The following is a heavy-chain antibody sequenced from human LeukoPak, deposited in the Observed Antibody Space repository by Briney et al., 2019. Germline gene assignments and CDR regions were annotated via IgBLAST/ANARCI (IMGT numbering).Heavy chain of an antibody. CDR3: AREGAGSYYSFDY. J-gene: IGHJ4*02. D-gene: IGHD1-26*01. CDR1: GYTFTSYD. Sequence: ASVKVSCKASGYTFTSYDINWVRQAPGQGLEWMGRINPNSGGTNYAQKFQGRVTMTRDTSISTAYMELSRLRSDDTAVYYCAREGAGSYYSFDYWGQGTLVTVSS. CDR2: INPNSGGT. V-gene: IGHV1-2*06.